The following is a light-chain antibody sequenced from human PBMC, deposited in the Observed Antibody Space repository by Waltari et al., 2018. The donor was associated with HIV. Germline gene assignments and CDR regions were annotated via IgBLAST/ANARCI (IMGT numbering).Light chain of an antibody. CDR3: QQYNSYPWA. CDR1: QTVSTW. V-gene: IGKV1-5*03. J-gene: IGKJ2*01. Sequence: DIQMTQSSSSLSASTGDTVTIPCRASQTVSTWLAWYQQKSGKAPKLLIYSASSLEGGVPSRFSGSGSGTEFTLTITNLQPDDFATYYCQQYNSYPWAFGQGTKVEI. CDR2: SAS.